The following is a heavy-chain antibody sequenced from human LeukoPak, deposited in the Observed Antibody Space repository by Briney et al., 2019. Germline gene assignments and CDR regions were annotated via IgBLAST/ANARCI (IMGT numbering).Heavy chain of an antibody. V-gene: IGHV4-59*01. CDR1: GGSISSYY. D-gene: IGHD3-10*01. Sequence: SETLSLTCTVSGGSISSYYWSWIRQPPGKGLEWIGYIYYSGSTNHNPSLKSRVTISVDTSKNQFSLKLSSVTAADAAVYYCARVESGLDYWGQGTLVTVSS. CDR3: ARVESGLDY. J-gene: IGHJ4*02. CDR2: IYYSGST.